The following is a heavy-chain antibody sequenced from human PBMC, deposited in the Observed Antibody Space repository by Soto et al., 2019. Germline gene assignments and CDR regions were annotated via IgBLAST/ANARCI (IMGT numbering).Heavy chain of an antibody. V-gene: IGHV4-59*08. J-gene: IGHJ4*02. Sequence: QVQLLESGPGLVKPSDTLSLTCNVSGGSMSGYYWNWIRQSPGGGPEWIGYTTYSGSTTYNPSLENRVAISVDTSKNHYSLKLSSVTAADTAMYYCARSHYHILTGYLHYFDSWGQGSLVTVSS. CDR1: GGSMSGYY. CDR3: ARSHYHILTGYLHYFDS. D-gene: IGHD3-9*01. CDR2: TTYSGST.